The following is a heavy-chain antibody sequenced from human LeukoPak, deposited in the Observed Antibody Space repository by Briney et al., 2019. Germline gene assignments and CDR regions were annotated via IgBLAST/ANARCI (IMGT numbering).Heavy chain of an antibody. J-gene: IGHJ5*02. CDR2: IYYSGST. CDR3: ARGYSSSWYFNWFDP. V-gene: IGHV4-39*07. D-gene: IGHD6-13*01. Sequence: KPSETLSLTCTVSGGSIASSSYYWGWIRQSPGKGLEWIGTIYYSGSTYYNPSLRSRVTISVDTSKNQFSLKLSSVTAADTAVYYCARGYSSSWYFNWFDPWGQGTLVTVSS. CDR1: GGSIASSSYY.